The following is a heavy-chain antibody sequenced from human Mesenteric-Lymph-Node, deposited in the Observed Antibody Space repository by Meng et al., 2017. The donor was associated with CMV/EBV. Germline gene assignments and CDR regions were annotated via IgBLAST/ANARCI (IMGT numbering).Heavy chain of an antibody. CDR1: GYTFTSYG. Sequence: ASVKVSCKASGYTFTSYGISWVRQAPGQGLEWMGWISAYNGNTNYAQKLQGRVTMTTDTSTSTAYMELRSLRSDDTAVYYCARDFANPEAGRGYGMDVWGQGTTVTVSS. CDR2: ISAYNGNT. D-gene: IGHD4/OR15-4a*01. J-gene: IGHJ6*02. CDR3: ARDFANPEAGRGYGMDV. V-gene: IGHV1-18*01.